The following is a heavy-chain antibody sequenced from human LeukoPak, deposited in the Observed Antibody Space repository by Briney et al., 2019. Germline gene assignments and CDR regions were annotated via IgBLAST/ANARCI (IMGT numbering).Heavy chain of an antibody. Sequence: GRSLRLSCAASGFTFSSYGMHWVRQAPGKGLEWVAFIGYDGSKMYYVDSVKGRFTISRDNSENTLYLQMNSLRAEDTAVYYCARDREDMDYYYGMDVWGQGTTVTVSS. J-gene: IGHJ6*02. CDR3: ARDREDMDYYYGMDV. CDR1: GFTFSSYG. D-gene: IGHD3-10*01. CDR2: IGYDGSKM. V-gene: IGHV3-30*12.